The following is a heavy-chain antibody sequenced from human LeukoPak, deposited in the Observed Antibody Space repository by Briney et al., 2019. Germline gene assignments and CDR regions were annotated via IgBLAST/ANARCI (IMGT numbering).Heavy chain of an antibody. CDR2: TYSGGST. V-gene: IGHV3-66*01. Sequence: GGSLRLSCLASGFTVSSTYMSWVRQAPGKGLEWVSVTYSGGSTYYADSVKGRCTISRDNSKNTLYLQMNSLRGEDTAVYYCAREYYQIFDYWGQGTLVTVSS. CDR1: GFTVSSTY. J-gene: IGHJ4*02. D-gene: IGHD3-10*01. CDR3: AREYYQIFDY.